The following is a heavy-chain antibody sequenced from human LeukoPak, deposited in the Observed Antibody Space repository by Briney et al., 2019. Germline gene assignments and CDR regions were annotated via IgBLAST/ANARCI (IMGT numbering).Heavy chain of an antibody. Sequence: SVKVSCKTSGGTFSNYAISWVRQAPGQGLEWMGVIIPIFDTPNYAQKWQGRVTITTDESTSTAYMELRSLSSEDTAVYYCASQLFHLDSSGYSLDALDIWGQGTMVTVSS. CDR1: GGTFSNYA. V-gene: IGHV1-69*05. D-gene: IGHD3-22*01. J-gene: IGHJ3*02. CDR3: ASQLFHLDSSGYSLDALDI. CDR2: IIPIFDTP.